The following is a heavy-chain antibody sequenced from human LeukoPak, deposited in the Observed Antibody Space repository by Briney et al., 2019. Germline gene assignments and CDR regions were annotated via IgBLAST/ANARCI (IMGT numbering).Heavy chain of an antibody. CDR2: IIPILGIA. CDR3: ARVGDHGGDYGSWYFDL. CDR1: GGTFSSYA. Sequence: SVKVSCKASGGTFSSYAISWVRQAPGQGLEWMGRIIPILGIANYAQKFQGRVTITADKSTSTAYMELSSLRSEDTAVYYCARVGDHGGDYGSWYFDLWGRGTLVTVSS. J-gene: IGHJ2*01. D-gene: IGHD4-17*01. V-gene: IGHV1-69*04.